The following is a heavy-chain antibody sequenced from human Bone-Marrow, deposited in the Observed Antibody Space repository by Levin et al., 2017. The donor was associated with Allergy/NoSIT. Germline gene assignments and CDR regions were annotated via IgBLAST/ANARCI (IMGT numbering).Heavy chain of an antibody. CDR3: AREKTRWGDYSDNGNHYV. CDR1: GDSVRSGTYY. V-gene: IGHV4-61*01. CDR2: FYYSENT. D-gene: IGHD3-22*01. Sequence: SETLSLTCSVSGDSVRSGTYYWSWIRQPPGTGLEWIGCFYYSENTNPTLRSRVSISIDTSKNQFSLKLSSVTAADTAIYYCAREKTRWGDYSDNGNHYVWGQGILVSVSS. J-gene: IGHJ4*02.